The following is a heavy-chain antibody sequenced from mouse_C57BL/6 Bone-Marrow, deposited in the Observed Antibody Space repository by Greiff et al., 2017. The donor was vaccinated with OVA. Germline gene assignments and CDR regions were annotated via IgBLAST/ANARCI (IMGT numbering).Heavy chain of an antibody. D-gene: IGHD2-1*01. CDR1: GYTFTSYW. J-gene: IGHJ3*01. CDR3: ARKDYGNLPGFAY. CDR2: IYPGSGST. V-gene: IGHV1-55*01. Sequence: VQLQQPGAELVKPGASVKMSCKASGYTFTSYWITWVKQRPGQGLEWIGDIYPGSGSTNYNEKFKSKATLTVDTSSSTAYMQLSSLTSEDSAVYYCARKDYGNLPGFAYWGQGTLVTVSA.